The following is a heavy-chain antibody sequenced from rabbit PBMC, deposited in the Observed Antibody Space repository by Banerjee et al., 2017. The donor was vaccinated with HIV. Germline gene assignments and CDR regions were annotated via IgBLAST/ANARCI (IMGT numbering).Heavy chain of an antibody. Sequence: QEQLEESGGDLVKPEGSLTLTCTASGFSFSSSYWICWVRQAPGKGLEWIACIYAGSSGSTYYASWAKGRFTISKSSSTTVTLQLTSLTAADTATYFCARASSISNAHLYYGMDLWGPGTLVTVS. CDR3: ARASSISNAHLYYGMDL. J-gene: IGHJ6*01. V-gene: IGHV1S45*01. CDR2: IYAGSSGST. D-gene: IGHD1-1*01. CDR1: GFSFSSSYW.